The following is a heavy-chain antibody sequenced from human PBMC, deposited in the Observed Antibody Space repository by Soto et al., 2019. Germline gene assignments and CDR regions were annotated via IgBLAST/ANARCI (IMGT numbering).Heavy chain of an antibody. V-gene: IGHV3-23*01. D-gene: IGHD1-26*01. CDR1: GFTFSSYA. CDR3: ARRGSGSYYDY. CDR2: ISGSGDST. Sequence: EVQLLESGGGLVQPGGSLRLSCAASGFTFSSYAMRWVRQAPVKGLEWVSAISGSGDSTYYADSVKDRFTISRDNSKNTLYLQMNSLRAEDTAVYYCARRGSGSYYDYWGQGTLVTVT. J-gene: IGHJ4*02.